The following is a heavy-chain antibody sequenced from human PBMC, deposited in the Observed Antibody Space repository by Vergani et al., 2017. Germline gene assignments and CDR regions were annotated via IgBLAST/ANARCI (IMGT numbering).Heavy chain of an antibody. CDR3: ARDLGAYDILTGSIIGDHFDL. CDR2: IYYSGST. D-gene: IGHD3-9*01. CDR1: GGSISSSSYY. Sequence: QLQLQESGPGLVKPSETLSLTCTVSGGSISSSSYYWGWIRQPPGKGLEWIGSIYYSGSTYYNPSLKSRVTISVDTSKNQFSLKLSSVTAADTAVYYCARDLGAYDILTGSIIGDHFDLWGRGTLVTVSS. V-gene: IGHV4-39*07. J-gene: IGHJ2*01.